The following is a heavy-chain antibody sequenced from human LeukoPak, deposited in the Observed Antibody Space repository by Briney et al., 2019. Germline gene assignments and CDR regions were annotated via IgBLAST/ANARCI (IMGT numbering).Heavy chain of an antibody. CDR3: ARADSSGYSLDENFDY. Sequence: AASVKVSCKASGGTLSSYALNWVRQAPGQGLEWIGRIIPIFAIVNYAQNFRGRVTITADKSTNTAYMELSSLRFEDTAFYYCARADSSGYSLDENFDYWGQGTLVTVSS. CDR1: GGTLSSYA. V-gene: IGHV1-69*04. CDR2: IIPIFAIV. D-gene: IGHD3-22*01. J-gene: IGHJ4*02.